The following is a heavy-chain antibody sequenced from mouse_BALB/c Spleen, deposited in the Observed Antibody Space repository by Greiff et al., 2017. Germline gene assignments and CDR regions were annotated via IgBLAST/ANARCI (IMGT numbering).Heavy chain of an antibody. Sequence: QVTLKESGPELVKPGASVKMSCKASGYTFTSYYIHWVKQRPGQGLEWIGWIYPGDGSTKYNEKFKGKTTLTADKSSSTAYMLLSSLTSEDSAIYFCARGQLGPPFAYWGQGTLVTVSA. J-gene: IGHJ3*01. CDR2: IYPGDGST. CDR1: GYTFTSYY. V-gene: IGHV1S56*01. CDR3: ARGQLGPPFAY. D-gene: IGHD3-2*01.